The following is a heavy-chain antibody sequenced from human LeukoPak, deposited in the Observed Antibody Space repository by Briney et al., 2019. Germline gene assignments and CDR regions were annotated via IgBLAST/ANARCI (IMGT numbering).Heavy chain of an antibody. D-gene: IGHD3-3*01. V-gene: IGHV3-7*01. Sequence: GESLRLSCAASGFIFTNYFMSWVRQAPGKGLEWVASIKHDGSEKYYVDSVRGRFTISRDNTMNSLYLQMSSLRAEDTAVYYCATDRGWRTSGYYLYYFEYWGQGTLVTYSS. J-gene: IGHJ4*02. CDR3: ATDRGWRTSGYYLYYFEY. CDR2: IKHDGSEK. CDR1: GFIFTNYF.